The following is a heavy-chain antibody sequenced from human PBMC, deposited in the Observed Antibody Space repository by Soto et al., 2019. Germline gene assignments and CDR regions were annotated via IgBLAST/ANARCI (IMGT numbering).Heavy chain of an antibody. V-gene: IGHV3-33*01. D-gene: IGHD4-17*01. CDR1: GFTFSSYG. Sequence: QVQLVESGGGVVQPGRSLRLSCAASGFTFSSYGMHWVRQAPGKGLEWVAVIWYDGSNKYYADSVKGRFTISRDNSKNTLYLQMNSLRAEDTAVYYCARDRGSYGGNPLDYRGQGPLVTVSS. CDR3: ARDRGSYGGNPLDY. CDR2: IWYDGSNK. J-gene: IGHJ4*02.